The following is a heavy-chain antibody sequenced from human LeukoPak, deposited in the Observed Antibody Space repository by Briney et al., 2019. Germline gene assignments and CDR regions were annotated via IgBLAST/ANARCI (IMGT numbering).Heavy chain of an antibody. Sequence: SETLSLTCTVSGGSISSYYWSWIRQPPGKGLEWIGEINHSGSTNYNPSLKSRVTISVDTSKNQFSLKVTSVTAADTAFYYCARHFSSWPHYFDNWGQGTLVTVSS. CDR2: INHSGST. J-gene: IGHJ4*02. V-gene: IGHV4-34*01. CDR3: ARHFSSWPHYFDN. D-gene: IGHD6-13*01. CDR1: GGSISSYY.